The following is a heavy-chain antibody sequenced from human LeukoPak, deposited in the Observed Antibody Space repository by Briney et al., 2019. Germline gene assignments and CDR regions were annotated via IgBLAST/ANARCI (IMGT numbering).Heavy chain of an antibody. CDR1: GFTFSSYA. CDR3: ARDGVYGLLSRFDY. Sequence: GGSLRLSCAASGFTFSSYAMHWVRQAPGKGLEWVAVISYDGSNKYYADSVKGRFTISRDNSKNTLYLQMNSLRAEDTVVYYCARDGVYGLLSRFDYWGQGTLVTVSS. D-gene: IGHD3-3*01. V-gene: IGHV3-30*04. CDR2: ISYDGSNK. J-gene: IGHJ4*02.